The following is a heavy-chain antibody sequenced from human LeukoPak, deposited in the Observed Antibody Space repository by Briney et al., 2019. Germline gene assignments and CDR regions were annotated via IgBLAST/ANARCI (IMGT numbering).Heavy chain of an antibody. V-gene: IGHV3-11*04. J-gene: IGHJ3*02. Sequence: SGGSLRLPCAASGFTFSDYYMSWIRQAPGKGLEWVSYISSSGSIIYYADSVKGRFTISRDNAKNSLYLQVNSLGAEDTAVYYCARGSRFGVVGRDAFDIWGQGTVVTVSS. CDR2: ISSSGSII. CDR3: ARGSRFGVVGRDAFDI. CDR1: GFTFSDYY. D-gene: IGHD3-3*01.